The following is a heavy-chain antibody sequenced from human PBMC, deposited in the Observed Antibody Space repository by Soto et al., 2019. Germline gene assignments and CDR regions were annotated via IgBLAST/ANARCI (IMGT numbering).Heavy chain of an antibody. D-gene: IGHD6-13*01. CDR3: AGEAIAAAGSYYYYGMDV. CDR2: INPSGGST. J-gene: IGHJ6*02. CDR1: GYTFTSYY. Sequence: QVQLVQSGAEVKKPGASVKVSCKASGYTFTSYYMHWVRQAPGQGLEWMGIINPSGGSTSYAQKVQGSVTMTRDTSTSTVYMELSSLRSEDTAVYYCAGEAIAAAGSYYYYGMDVWGQGTTVTVSS. V-gene: IGHV1-46*01.